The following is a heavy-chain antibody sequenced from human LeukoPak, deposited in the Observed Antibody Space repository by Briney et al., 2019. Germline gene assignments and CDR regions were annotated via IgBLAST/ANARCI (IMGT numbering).Heavy chain of an antibody. V-gene: IGHV1-2*02. CDR3: ARGGVVRDYYYYMDV. CDR2: INPNSGGT. Sequence: ASVKVSCKASGYTFTGYYMHWVRQAPGPGLEWMGWINPNSGGTNYAQKFQGRVTMTRDTSISTAYMELSRLRSDDTAVYYCARGGVVRDYYYYMDVWGKGTTVTVSS. J-gene: IGHJ6*03. CDR1: GYTFTGYY. D-gene: IGHD3-3*01.